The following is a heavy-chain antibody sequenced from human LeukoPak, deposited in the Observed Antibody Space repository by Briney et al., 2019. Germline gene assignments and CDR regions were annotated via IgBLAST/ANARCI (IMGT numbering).Heavy chain of an antibody. D-gene: IGHD6-6*01. J-gene: IGHJ4*02. CDR1: GFTFNSYA. CDR3: ARPVGYSSSSYYFDY. Sequence: GGSLRLSCAASGFTFNSYAMSWVRQAPGKGLEWVSGIGGSGDATYYADSVKGRFTISRDNAKNSLYLQMNSLRAEDTALYHCARPVGYSSSSYYFDYWGQGTLVTVSS. CDR2: IGGSGDAT. V-gene: IGHV3-23*01.